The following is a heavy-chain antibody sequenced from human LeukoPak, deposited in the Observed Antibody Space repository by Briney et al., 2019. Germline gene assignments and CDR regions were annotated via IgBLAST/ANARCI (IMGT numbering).Heavy chain of an antibody. V-gene: IGHV4-59*01. CDR3: ARVSGGYDDY. Sequence: SETLTLTCTVSAGSISTYYWSWIRQPPGKGLEWIGYIYYSGSTNYNPSLRSRVTISVDTSKNQFSLKVNFVTAADTAVYYCARVSGGYDDYWGQGALLTVSS. CDR2: IYYSGST. J-gene: IGHJ4*02. D-gene: IGHD5-12*01. CDR1: AGSISTYY.